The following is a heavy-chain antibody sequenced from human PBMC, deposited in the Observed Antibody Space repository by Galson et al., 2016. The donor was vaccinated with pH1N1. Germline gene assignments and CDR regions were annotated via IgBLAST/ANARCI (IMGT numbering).Heavy chain of an antibody. D-gene: IGHD3-16*02. CDR3: AKDLGDNIWGSYRPGD. CDR1: GFTFGTYG. Sequence: SLRLSCAASGFTFGTYGMSWVRQAPGKGLEWVSSISRADDTYYADSVKGRFTISRDHSKNTLYLQMSSLRAEDTGVYYCAKDLGDNIWGSYRPGDWGLGTLVTVSS. J-gene: IGHJ4*02. V-gene: IGHV3-23*01. CDR2: ISRADDT.